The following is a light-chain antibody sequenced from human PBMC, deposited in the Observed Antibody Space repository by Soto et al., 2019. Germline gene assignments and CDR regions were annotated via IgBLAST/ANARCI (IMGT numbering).Light chain of an antibody. J-gene: IGLJ1*01. CDR1: SANIGAAYN. CDR2: GNN. CDR3: SSYTDSSNYV. V-gene: IGLV1-40*01. Sequence: QSVLTQPPSVSGAPGQRVTISCTGSSANIGAAYNVDWYQQLPGTAPKLLIYGNNNRPSGVPARFSGSKSGNTASLTISGLQAEDEADYYCSSYTDSSNYVFGTGTKVTVL.